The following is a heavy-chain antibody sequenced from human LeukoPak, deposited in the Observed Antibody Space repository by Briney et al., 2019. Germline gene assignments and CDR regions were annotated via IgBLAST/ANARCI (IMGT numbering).Heavy chain of an antibody. V-gene: IGHV4-38-2*02. CDR1: GYSISSGYY. CDR3: ARIRTDSSGYYYEYYYYYMAV. J-gene: IGHJ6*03. D-gene: IGHD3-22*01. Sequence: SETLSLTCTVSGYSISSGYYWGWIRQPPGKGLEWIGSIYHSGSTYYNPSLKSRVTISVDTSKNQFSLKLSSVTAADTAVYYCARIRTDSSGYYYEYYYYYMAVWGKGTTVTISS. CDR2: IYHSGST.